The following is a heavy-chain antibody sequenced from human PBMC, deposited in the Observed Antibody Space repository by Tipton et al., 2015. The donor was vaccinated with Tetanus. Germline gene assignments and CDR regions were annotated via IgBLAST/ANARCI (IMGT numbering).Heavy chain of an antibody. Sequence: SLRLSCAASGFTFSSYAMHWVRQAPGKGLEWVAVISYDGSNKYYADSVKGRFTISRDNSKNTLYLQMNSLRAEDTAVYYCARDAFMTTVTTGGYWGQGTLVTVSS. J-gene: IGHJ4*02. CDR1: GFTFSSYA. CDR2: ISYDGSNK. D-gene: IGHD4-17*01. V-gene: IGHV3-30*04. CDR3: ARDAFMTTVTTGGY.